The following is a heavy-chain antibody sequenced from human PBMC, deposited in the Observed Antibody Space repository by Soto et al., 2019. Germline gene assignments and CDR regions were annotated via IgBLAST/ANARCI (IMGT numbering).Heavy chain of an antibody. V-gene: IGHV3-23*01. CDR1: GFTFSSYA. CDR2: ISGSGGST. Sequence: GGSLRLSCAASGFTFSSYAMSWVRQAPGKGLEWVSAISGSGGSTYYADSVKGRFTISRDNSKNTLYLQMNSLRAEDTAVYYCAKDRQDIVVVPAAIIGKSAFDIWGQGTMVNV. CDR3: AKDRQDIVVVPAAIIGKSAFDI. J-gene: IGHJ3*02. D-gene: IGHD2-2*02.